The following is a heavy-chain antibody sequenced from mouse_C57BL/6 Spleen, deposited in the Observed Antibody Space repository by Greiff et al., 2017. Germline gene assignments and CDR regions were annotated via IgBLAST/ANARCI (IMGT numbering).Heavy chain of an antibody. Sequence: VQLQQPGAELVMPGASVKLSCKASGYTFTSYWMHWVKQRPGQGLEWIGEIDPSDSYTNYNQKFKGKSTLTVDKSSSTAYMQLSSLTSEDSAVYYCARTTVVASGFDVWGTGTTVTVSS. CDR2: IDPSDSYT. D-gene: IGHD1-1*01. CDR3: ARTTVVASGFDV. V-gene: IGHV1-69*01. CDR1: GYTFTSYW. J-gene: IGHJ1*03.